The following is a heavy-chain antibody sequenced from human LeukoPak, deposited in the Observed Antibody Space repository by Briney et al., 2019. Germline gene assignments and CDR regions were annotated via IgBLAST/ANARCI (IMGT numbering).Heavy chain of an antibody. J-gene: IGHJ4*02. D-gene: IGHD3-22*01. CDR3: AREGYYYDSSGYYQYYFDY. CDR2: ISAYNGNT. CDR1: GYSFTNYD. V-gene: IGHV1-18*01. Sequence: PKASVKVSCKASGYSFTNYDINWVRQATGQGLEWMGWISAYNGNTNYAQKLQGRVTMTTDTSTSTAYMELRSLRSDDTAVYYCAREGYYYDSSGYYQYYFDYWGQGTLVTVSS.